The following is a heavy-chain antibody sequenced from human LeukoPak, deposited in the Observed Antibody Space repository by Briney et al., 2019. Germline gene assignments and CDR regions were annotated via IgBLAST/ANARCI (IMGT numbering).Heavy chain of an antibody. Sequence: SETLSLTCAVYGGSFSGYYWSWIRQPPGKGLEWIGEINHSGSTNYNPSFKSRVTISVDTSKNQFSLKLSSVTAADTAVYYCARGPRPLYYYDSSGWDAFDIWGQGTMVTVSS. D-gene: IGHD3-22*01. J-gene: IGHJ3*02. CDR3: ARGPRPLYYYDSSGWDAFDI. CDR2: INHSGST. CDR1: GGSFSGYY. V-gene: IGHV4-34*01.